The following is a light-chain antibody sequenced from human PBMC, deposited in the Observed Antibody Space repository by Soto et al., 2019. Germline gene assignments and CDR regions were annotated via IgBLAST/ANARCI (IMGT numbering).Light chain of an antibody. CDR2: DVS. CDR1: SSDVGGYNY. CDR3: CSYAGSYTFGV. V-gene: IGLV2-11*01. J-gene: IGLJ1*01. Sequence: QSALTQPRSVSGSPGQSVTISCTGTSSDVGGYNYVSWYQQHPGKAPKIMIYDVSKRPSGVRDRVSGSKSGNTASLTLSVFQAEYEADDYCCSYAGSYTFGVFGTGTKVTVL.